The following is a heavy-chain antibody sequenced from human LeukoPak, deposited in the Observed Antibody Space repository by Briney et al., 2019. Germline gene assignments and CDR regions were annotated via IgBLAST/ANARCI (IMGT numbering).Heavy chain of an antibody. CDR1: GGSFSGYY. J-gene: IGHJ6*02. Sequence: SETLSLTCAVYGGSFSGYYWSWIRQPPGKGLEWIGEINHSGSTNYNPSLKSRVTISVDTSKNQFSLKLSSVTAADTAVYYCARAMSHYGMDVWGQGTTVTVSS. CDR2: INHSGST. V-gene: IGHV4-34*01. CDR3: ARAMSHYGMDV.